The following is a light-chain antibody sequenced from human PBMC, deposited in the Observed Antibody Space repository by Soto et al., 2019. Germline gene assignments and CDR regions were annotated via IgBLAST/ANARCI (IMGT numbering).Light chain of an antibody. V-gene: IGKV3-20*01. CDR2: GAS. CDR3: QQYGSSTWT. Sequence: EIVLTQSPGTLSLSPGERATLSCRASHFVASSYVAWYQQKPGQAPRLLIYGASSRATGIPERFSGSGSGTDFTLTISRLEPEDFAVYYCQQYGSSTWTFGQGTKVDIK. J-gene: IGKJ1*01. CDR1: HFVASSY.